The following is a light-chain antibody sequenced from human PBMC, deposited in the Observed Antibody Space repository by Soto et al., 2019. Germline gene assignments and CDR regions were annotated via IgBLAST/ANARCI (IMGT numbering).Light chain of an antibody. V-gene: IGKV3-20*01. Sequence: PGERATLSCRASQSVSRNYLAWYQQKPGQAPRLLIYGASSRATGIPDRFSGSGSGTDFTLTISRLEPEDFAVYYCKQYGSSPPYTFGQGTKLEIK. CDR3: KQYGSSPPYT. CDR2: GAS. CDR1: QSVSRNY. J-gene: IGKJ2*01.